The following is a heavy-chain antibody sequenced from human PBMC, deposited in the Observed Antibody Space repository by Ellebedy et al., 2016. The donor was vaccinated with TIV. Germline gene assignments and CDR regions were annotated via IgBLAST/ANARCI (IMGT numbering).Heavy chain of an antibody. CDR2: IGTDGDT. CDR3: ARVRFGDTAVDY. V-gene: IGHV3-13*01. CDR1: GFTFSSYD. Sequence: GGSLRLSCAASGFTFSSYDMHWVRQGPGKGLEWVSAIGTDGDTYYPGSVKGRFTISRENATNSLYLQITSLRAEDTAVYYCARVRFGDTAVDYWGQGTLVTVSS. J-gene: IGHJ4*03. D-gene: IGHD2-21*01.